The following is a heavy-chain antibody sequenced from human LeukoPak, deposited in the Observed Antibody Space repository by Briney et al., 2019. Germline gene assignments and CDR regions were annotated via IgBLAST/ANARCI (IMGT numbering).Heavy chain of an antibody. Sequence: GGSLRLSCAASGFTFSIYAMHWVRQAPGKGLEWVAVISYDGSNKYYADSVKGRFTMSRDNSKNTLYLQMNSLRAEDTAVYYCARGLLEHSSSPPDPRNNWFDPWGQGTLVTVSS. CDR2: ISYDGSNK. J-gene: IGHJ5*02. V-gene: IGHV3-30-3*01. CDR1: GFTFSIYA. CDR3: ARGLLEHSSSPPDPRNNWFDP. D-gene: IGHD6-6*01.